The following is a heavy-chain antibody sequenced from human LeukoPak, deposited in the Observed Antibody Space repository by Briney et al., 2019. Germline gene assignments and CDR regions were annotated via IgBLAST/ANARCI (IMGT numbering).Heavy chain of an antibody. Sequence: SETLSLTCSVSGVSISSGSNYWGWIRQPPGKTLEWVGSIYSSGSTHYNPSLKSRFIILIDTAKNHFSLNLSSVTAADTAVYYCAREGRGSGYSYGYNWFDPWGQGTLVTVSS. V-gene: IGHV4-39*07. CDR2: IYSSGST. CDR1: GVSISSGSNY. CDR3: AREGRGSGYSYGYNWFDP. D-gene: IGHD5-18*01. J-gene: IGHJ5*02.